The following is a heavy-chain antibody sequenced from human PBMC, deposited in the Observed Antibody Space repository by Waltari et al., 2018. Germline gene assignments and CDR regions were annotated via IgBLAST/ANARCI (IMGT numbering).Heavy chain of an antibody. CDR3: ARGVGYCSSTSCRLFFDP. CDR2: IYTSGST. CDR1: GGSISSYY. Sequence: QVQLQESGPGLVKPSETLSLTCTVSGGSISSYYWSWIRQPAGKGLEWIGRIYTSGSTNYNPSLKSRVTKSVDTSKNQFSLKLSSVTAADTAVYYCARGVGYCSSTSCRLFFDPWGQGTLVTVSS. V-gene: IGHV4-4*07. D-gene: IGHD2-2*01. J-gene: IGHJ5*02.